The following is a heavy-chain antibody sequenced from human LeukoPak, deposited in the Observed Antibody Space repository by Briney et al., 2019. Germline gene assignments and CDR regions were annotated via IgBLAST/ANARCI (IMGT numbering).Heavy chain of an antibody. CDR3: AKVYCSSTSCYTLTYYFDY. CDR2: ISGSGGST. D-gene: IGHD2-2*02. CDR1: GFTFSSYA. Sequence: PGGSLRLSCAASGFTFSSYAMSWVRQAPGKGLEWVSAISGSGGSTYYADSVKGRFTISRDNSKNTLYLQMNSLRAEDTAVYYCAKVYCSSTSCYTLTYYFDYWGQGTLVTVSS. V-gene: IGHV3-23*01. J-gene: IGHJ4*02.